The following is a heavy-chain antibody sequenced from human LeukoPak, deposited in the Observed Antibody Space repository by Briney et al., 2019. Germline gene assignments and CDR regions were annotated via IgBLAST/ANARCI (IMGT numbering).Heavy chain of an antibody. CDR3: ARRSWTTGLVPPGVDY. V-gene: IGHV3-53*01. CDR2: IYSGGST. D-gene: IGHD4-17*01. Sequence: PGGSLRPSCAASGFTVSSNYMSWVRQAPGKGLERVSVIYSGGSTYYADSVKGRFTISRDNSKNTLYLQMNSLRAEDTAVYYCARRSWTTGLVPPGVDYWGQGTLVTVSS. CDR1: GFTVSSNY. J-gene: IGHJ4*02.